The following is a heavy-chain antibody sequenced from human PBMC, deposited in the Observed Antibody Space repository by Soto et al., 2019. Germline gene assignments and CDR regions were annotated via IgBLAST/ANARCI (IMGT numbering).Heavy chain of an antibody. V-gene: IGHV3-48*01. CDR1: GFTFSSYS. CDR2: ISSSSSTI. D-gene: IGHD2-15*01. Sequence: GGSLRLSCAASGFTFSSYSMNWVRQAPGKGLEWVSYISSSSSTIYYADSVKGRFTISRDNAKNSLYLQMNSLRAEDTAVYYCARDDIVATKKYYYYMDVWGKGTTVTVSS. CDR3: ARDDIVATKKYYYYMDV. J-gene: IGHJ6*03.